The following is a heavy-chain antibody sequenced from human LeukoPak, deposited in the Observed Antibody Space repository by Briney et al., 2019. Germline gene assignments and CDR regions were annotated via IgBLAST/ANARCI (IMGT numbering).Heavy chain of an antibody. V-gene: IGHV3-11*01. CDR2: ISSSGSTI. D-gene: IGHD3-10*01. CDR3: ARDLFGRYRARSGEFYFDY. CDR1: GFTFSDYY. Sequence: PGGSLRLSCAASGFTFSDYYMSWIRQAPGKGLEWVSYISSSGSTIYYADSVKGRFTISRDNAKNSLYLQMNSLRAEDTAVYYCARDLFGRYRARSGEFYFDYWGQGTLVTVSS. J-gene: IGHJ4*02.